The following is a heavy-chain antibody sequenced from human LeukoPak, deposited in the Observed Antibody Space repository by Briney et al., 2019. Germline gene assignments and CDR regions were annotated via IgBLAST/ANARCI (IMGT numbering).Heavy chain of an antibody. CDR3: ARPSGSWPNYYFDY. CDR1: GYTFTGYY. V-gene: IGHV1-2*02. J-gene: IGHJ4*02. Sequence: ASVTVSCKASGYTFTGYYMHWVRQAPGQGPEWMGWINPNSGDTNYVQKFQGRVTMTRHTSISTAHLEVSRLTSEDTAVYYCARPSGSWPNYYFDYWGQGTLVTVSS. CDR2: INPNSGDT. D-gene: IGHD6-13*01.